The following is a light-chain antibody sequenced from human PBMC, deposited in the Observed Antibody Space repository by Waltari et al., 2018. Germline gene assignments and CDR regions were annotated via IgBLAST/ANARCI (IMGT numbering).Light chain of an antibody. CDR2: GAS. J-gene: IGKJ3*01. CDR1: QSVSSN. Sequence: EIVMMQSPATLSVSPGERATLSCRASQSVSSNLAWYQQKPGQAPRLLIYGASTKATGIPARFSGSGSGTEFTLTISSLQSEDFAVYYCQQYISFFTFGPWTTVDIK. V-gene: IGKV3D-15*02. CDR3: QQYISFFT.